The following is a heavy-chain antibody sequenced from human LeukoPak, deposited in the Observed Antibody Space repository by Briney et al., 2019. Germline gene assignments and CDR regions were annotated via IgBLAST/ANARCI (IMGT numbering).Heavy chain of an antibody. CDR3: ANAGGYSGYVHY. V-gene: IGHV3-23*01. J-gene: IGHJ4*02. CDR1: GFTFNRYD. Sequence: QPGGSLRLSCAASGFTFNRYDINWVRQAPGKGLEWVSAISGSGGSTYYADSVKGRFTISRDNSKNTLYLQMNSLRAEDTAVYYCANAGGYSGYVHYWGQGTLVTVSS. D-gene: IGHD5-12*01. CDR2: ISGSGGST.